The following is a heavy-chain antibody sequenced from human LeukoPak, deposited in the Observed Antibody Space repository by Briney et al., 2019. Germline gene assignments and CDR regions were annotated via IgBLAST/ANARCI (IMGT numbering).Heavy chain of an antibody. D-gene: IGHD6-19*01. V-gene: IGHV3-30*02. Sequence: PGGSPRLSCAASGFTFSTYWMSWVRQAPGKGLEWVAFIRYDVSNKYYADSVKGRFTISRDNSTNTLYLQMNSLRAEDTVVYYCARVSDISVAAYFDYWGQGTLVTVSS. J-gene: IGHJ4*02. CDR1: GFTFSTYW. CDR2: IRYDVSNK. CDR3: ARVSDISVAAYFDY.